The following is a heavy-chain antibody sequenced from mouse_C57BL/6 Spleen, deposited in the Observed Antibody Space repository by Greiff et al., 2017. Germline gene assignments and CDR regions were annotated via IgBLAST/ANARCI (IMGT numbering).Heavy chain of an antibody. CDR2: IYPGSGST. CDR3: ARGFMTSVVAPFDY. V-gene: IGHV1-55*01. Sequence: QVQLQQPGAELVKPGASVSMSCTASGYTFTSYWVTWVKQRPGQGLEWIGDIYPGSGSTNYNEKFKSKATLTVDTSSSTAYLQLSSLTAEDSAVYYCARGFMTSVVAPFDYWGQGTTLTVSS. D-gene: IGHD1-1*01. J-gene: IGHJ2*01. CDR1: GYTFTSYW.